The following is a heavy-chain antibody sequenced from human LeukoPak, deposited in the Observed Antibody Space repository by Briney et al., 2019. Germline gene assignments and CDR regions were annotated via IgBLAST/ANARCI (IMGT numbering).Heavy chain of an antibody. CDR1: GDSFSSNSAA. CDR2: TYYRSKWYN. Sequence: SQTLSLTCAISGDSFSSNSAAWNWIRQSPSRGLDWLGRTYYRSKWYNDYAVSVKSRITINPDTSKNQFSLQLNSVTPEDTAVYYRARAYLVEIAAAGTFDYWGQGTLVTVSS. D-gene: IGHD6-13*01. J-gene: IGHJ4*02. V-gene: IGHV6-1*01. CDR3: ARAYLVEIAAAGTFDY.